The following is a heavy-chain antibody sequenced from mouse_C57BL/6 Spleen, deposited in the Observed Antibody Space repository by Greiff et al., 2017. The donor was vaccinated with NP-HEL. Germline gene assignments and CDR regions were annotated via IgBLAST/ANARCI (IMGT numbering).Heavy chain of an antibody. CDR3: ARGHDYDAGAWFAY. Sequence: VQLQQSGAELMKPGASVKLSCKATGYTFTGYWIEWVKQRPGHGLEWIGEILPGSGSTNYNEKFKGKATFTAGTSSNTAYMQLSSLTTEDSAIYYCARGHDYDAGAWFAYWGQGTLVTVSA. J-gene: IGHJ3*01. V-gene: IGHV1-9*01. D-gene: IGHD2-4*01. CDR2: ILPGSGST. CDR1: GYTFTGYW.